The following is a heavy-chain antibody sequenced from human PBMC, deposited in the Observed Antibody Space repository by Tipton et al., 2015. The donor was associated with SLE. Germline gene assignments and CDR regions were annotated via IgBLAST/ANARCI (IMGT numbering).Heavy chain of an antibody. CDR1: GGSFSGYY. CDR2: INHSGVT. D-gene: IGHD3-9*01. CDR3: ARELYYDILTGYSSYGMDV. J-gene: IGHJ6*02. Sequence: TLSLTCAVYGGSFSGYYWTWIRQPPEKGLEWIGEINHSGVTNYNPSLKSRVTISVDSSKNQFSLRLSSVTAADTAVYFCARELYYDILTGYSSYGMDVWGQGTAVSVSS. V-gene: IGHV4-34*01.